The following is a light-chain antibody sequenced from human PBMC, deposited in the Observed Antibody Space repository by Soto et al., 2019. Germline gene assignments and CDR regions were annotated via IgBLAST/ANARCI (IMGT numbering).Light chain of an antibody. CDR2: AAS. CDR3: QQSYSTPIT. J-gene: IGKJ5*01. Sequence: DFPFTKGPAFLAASVAARLTITCRASQDIKRLLAWYQQKPGKAPKLLIYAASSLQSGVPSRFSGSGSGTDFTLTISGLQPEDFATYYCQQSYSTPITFGQGTRLEIK. V-gene: IGKV1-39*01. CDR1: QDIKRL.